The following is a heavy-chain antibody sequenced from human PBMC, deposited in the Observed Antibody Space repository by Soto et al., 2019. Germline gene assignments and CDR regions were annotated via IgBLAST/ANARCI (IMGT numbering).Heavy chain of an antibody. CDR3: AREGRWGDFWSGLQNCYYYYYMDV. D-gene: IGHD3-3*01. CDR2: ISAYNGNT. CDR1: GYTFTSYG. Sequence: ASVKVSCKASGYTFTSYGISWVRQAPGQGLEWMGWISAYNGNTNYAQKLQGRVTMTTDTSTSTAYMELRSLRSDDTAVYYCAREGRWGDFWSGLQNCYYYYYMDVWGKATTVTVSS. J-gene: IGHJ6*03. V-gene: IGHV1-18*01.